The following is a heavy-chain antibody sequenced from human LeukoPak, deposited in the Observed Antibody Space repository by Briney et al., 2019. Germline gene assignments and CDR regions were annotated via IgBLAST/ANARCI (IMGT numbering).Heavy chain of an antibody. J-gene: IGHJ4*01. CDR2: IDSSGTT. V-gene: IGHV4-4*07. CDR1: DGSINTYF. D-gene: IGHD6-19*01. CDR3: ATGGYSAWCDY. Sequence: PSETLSLTCSVSDGSINTYFWSWIRQPAGKGLEWIGRIDSSGTTRLNPSLRSRVTISQDKSKKQFSLKLSSVTAADTAVYYCATGGYSAWCDYWGHGTQVIVSS.